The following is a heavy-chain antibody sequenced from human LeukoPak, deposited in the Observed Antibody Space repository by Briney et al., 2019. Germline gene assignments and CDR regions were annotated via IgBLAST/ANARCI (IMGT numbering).Heavy chain of an antibody. CDR3: ARIGYNHYFDY. CDR2: INPNSGGT. D-gene: IGHD5-24*01. J-gene: IGHJ4*02. CDR1: GYTFTDYY. V-gene: IGHV1-2*02. Sequence: ASVKVSCKASGYTFTDYYLHWVRQAPGQGLEWMGWINPNSGGTNFAQKFQGRVTMTRDTSITTAYMELSRLRSDDTAVYYCARIGYNHYFDYWGQGTLVTVSS.